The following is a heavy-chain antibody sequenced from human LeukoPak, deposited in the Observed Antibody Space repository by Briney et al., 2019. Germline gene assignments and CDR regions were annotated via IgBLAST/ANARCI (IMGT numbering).Heavy chain of an antibody. CDR2: IYYSGST. CDR1: GGSISSGDYY. D-gene: IGHD5-18*01. CDR3: ARTPDTAMVEDY. J-gene: IGHJ4*02. Sequence: SQTLSLTCTVSGGSISSGDYYWSWIRQPPGKGLEWIGYIYYSGSTYYNPSLKSRVTISVDTSKNQFSLKLSSVTAADTAVYYYARTPDTAMVEDYWDQGTLVTVSS. V-gene: IGHV4-30-4*01.